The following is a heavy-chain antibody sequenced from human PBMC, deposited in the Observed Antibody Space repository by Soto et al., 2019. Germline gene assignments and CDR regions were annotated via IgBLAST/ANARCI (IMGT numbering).Heavy chain of an antibody. J-gene: IGHJ4*02. CDR3: AKARRYSSSCYDH. CDR2: ISASGGST. Sequence: PGGALRLSCAASGFTFSSYAMSWVRQGPGKGVEWVSAISASGGSTSSADSLTGWFTISRDNSKLQLYLQMNSLTAEDTAVYYCAKARRYSSSCYDHWGQGTLVTVSS. CDR1: GFTFSSYA. V-gene: IGHV3-23*01. D-gene: IGHD6-13*01.